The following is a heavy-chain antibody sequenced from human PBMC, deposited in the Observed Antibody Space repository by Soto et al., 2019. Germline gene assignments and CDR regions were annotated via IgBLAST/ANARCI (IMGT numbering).Heavy chain of an antibody. J-gene: IGHJ4*02. CDR3: ARGSINGYPFDY. D-gene: IGHD6-25*01. V-gene: IGHV1-69*06. Sequence: SVKVSCKASGGTFSSYAISWVRQAPGQGLEWMGGIIPIFGTANYAQKFQGRVTITADKSTSTAYMELSSLRSEDTAVYCCARGSINGYPFDYWGQGTLVTVSS. CDR2: IIPIFGTA. CDR1: GGTFSSYA.